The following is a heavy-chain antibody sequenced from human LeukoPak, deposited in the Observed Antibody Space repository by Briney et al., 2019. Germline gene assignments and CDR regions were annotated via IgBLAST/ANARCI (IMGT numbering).Heavy chain of an antibody. CDR2: ISGSGGST. CDR3: AKQSYSNSWNNFDY. D-gene: IGHD6-13*01. CDR1: GFTFTSSG. Sequence: PGGSLRLSRSASGFTFTSSGMSWVRQAPGEGLEWVSAISGSGGSTYYADSMRGRLTISRDNSKNTLYLQMNSLRAEDTAVYYCAKQSYSNSWNNFDYWGQGTLVTVSS. J-gene: IGHJ4*02. V-gene: IGHV3-23*01.